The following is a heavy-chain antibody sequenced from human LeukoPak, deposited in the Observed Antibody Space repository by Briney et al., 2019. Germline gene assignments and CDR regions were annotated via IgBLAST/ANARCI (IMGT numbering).Heavy chain of an antibody. CDR2: IHSGGGT. Sequence: GGSLRLSCAASGFIVSSNHMSWVRQAPGKGLEWVSVIHSGGGTNYADSVKGRFTISRDNSKNTLYLQMHSLRAEDTAVYYCAKESLRVVPSATFDYWGQGTLVTVSS. J-gene: IGHJ4*02. V-gene: IGHV3-53*01. D-gene: IGHD2-2*01. CDR3: AKESLRVVPSATFDY. CDR1: GFIVSSNH.